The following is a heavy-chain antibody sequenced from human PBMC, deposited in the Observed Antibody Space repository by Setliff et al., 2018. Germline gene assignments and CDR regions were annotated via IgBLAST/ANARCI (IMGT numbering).Heavy chain of an antibody. D-gene: IGHD4-4*01. CDR2: IIPVFGVT. CDR3: ATEGGSTITRHYMDV. CDR1: GGSFNTYA. J-gene: IGHJ6*03. V-gene: IGHV1-69*10. Sequence: SVKVSCKASGGSFNTYAISWVRQAPGQGLEWLGGIIPVFGVTNYAQKFQGRLTITTDKPTTTAYMELSSLRSDDTAVYYCATEGGSTITRHYMDVWGKGTTVTVSS.